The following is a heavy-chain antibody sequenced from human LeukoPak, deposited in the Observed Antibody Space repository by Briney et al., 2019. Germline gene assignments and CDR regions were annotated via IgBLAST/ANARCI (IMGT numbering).Heavy chain of an antibody. Sequence: PGRSLRLSCAASGFTFSTYGMHWVRQAPGKGLEWVAVISSDGSKKYSADSVRGRFTISRDNSKNTLFLQMNSLRPEDTAVYYCARSRTTGGYYYDSSGHWGQGTLVTVSS. J-gene: IGHJ4*02. CDR1: GFTFSTYG. CDR2: ISSDGSKK. D-gene: IGHD3-22*01. CDR3: ARSRTTGGYYYDSSGH. V-gene: IGHV3-30*03.